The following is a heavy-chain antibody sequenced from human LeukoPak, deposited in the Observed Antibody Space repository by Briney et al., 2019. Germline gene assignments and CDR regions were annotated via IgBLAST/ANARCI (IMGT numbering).Heavy chain of an antibody. CDR2: IGGSGATI. D-gene: IGHD3-22*01. Sequence: GGSLRLSCAASGFSFGAHGMNWVRQVPGKGLEWVSAIGGSGATIYYADSVRGRFTISRDNFKNTMYLQMNSLRAEDTAVYYCARDYYDRSGYGLPYYSDFWGQGALVTVSS. V-gene: IGHV3-23*01. CDR3: ARDYYDRSGYGLPYYSDF. J-gene: IGHJ4*02. CDR1: GFSFGAHG.